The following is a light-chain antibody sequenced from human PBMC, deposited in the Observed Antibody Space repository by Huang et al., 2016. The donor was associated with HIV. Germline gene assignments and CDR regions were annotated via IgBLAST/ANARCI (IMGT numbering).Light chain of an antibody. Sequence: DIQMTQSPSSLSASVGDRVTITCQASQDINNYLSWYQQKPGKAPKRLSYDSSSLQTGVTSRFSDSGSGTYFTFSISTLRPEAIATYYCQQYAKLRLTFGGGTKVEIK. V-gene: IGKV1-33*01. J-gene: IGKJ4*01. CDR1: QDINNY. CDR3: QQYAKLRLT. CDR2: DSS.